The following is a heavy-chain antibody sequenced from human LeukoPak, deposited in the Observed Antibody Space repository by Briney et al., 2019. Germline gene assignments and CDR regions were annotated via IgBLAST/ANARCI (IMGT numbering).Heavy chain of an antibody. V-gene: IGHV1-8*01. CDR2: MNPNSGNT. D-gene: IGHD5-18*01. CDR3: ARDFLDRVQLWFWFDP. Sequence: ASVKVSCKASGYTFTSYDINWVRQATGQGLEWMGWMNPNSGNTGSAQNFQGRVTMTRNTSIITAYMELSSLRSDDTAVYYCARDFLDRVQLWFWFDPWGQGTLVTVSS. CDR1: GYTFTSYD. J-gene: IGHJ5*02.